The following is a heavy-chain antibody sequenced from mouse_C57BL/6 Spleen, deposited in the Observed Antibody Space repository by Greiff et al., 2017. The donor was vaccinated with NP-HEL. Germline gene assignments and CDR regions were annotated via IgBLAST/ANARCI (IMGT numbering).Heavy chain of an antibody. J-gene: IGHJ2*01. D-gene: IGHD3-3*01. CDR3: AREGTQLDY. CDR2: IYPGDGDT. CDR1: GYAFSSSW. V-gene: IGHV1-82*01. Sequence: VMLVESGPELVKPGASVKISCKASGYAFSSSWMNWVKQRPGKGLEWIGRIYPGDGDTNYNGKFKGKATLTADKSSSTAYMQLSSLTSEDSAVYFCAREGTQLDYWGQGTTLTVSS.